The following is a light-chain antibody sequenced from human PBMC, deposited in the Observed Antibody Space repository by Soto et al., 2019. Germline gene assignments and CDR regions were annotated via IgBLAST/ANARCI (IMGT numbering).Light chain of an antibody. CDR1: QNISNY. V-gene: IGKV3-11*01. Sequence: EIVLTQSPATLSLSPLIRATLSCMASQNISNYLIWYQQKPGQAPRLLIYDVSNRATGIPARFSGSGSGTDFTLTISSLEPEDFAVYYCQQRSSWPRTFGQGTKVDIK. CDR3: QQRSSWPRT. J-gene: IGKJ1*01. CDR2: DVS.